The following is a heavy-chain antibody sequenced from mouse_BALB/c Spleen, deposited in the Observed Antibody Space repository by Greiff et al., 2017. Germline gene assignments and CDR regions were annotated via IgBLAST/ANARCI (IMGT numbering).Heavy chain of an antibody. Sequence: EVKLMESGGGLVKPGGSLKLSCAASGFTFSSYAMSWVRQTPEKRLEWVASISSGGSTYYPDSVKGRFTISRDNARNILYLQMSSLRSEDTAMYYCARGYGDVYYFDYWGQGTTLTVSS. D-gene: IGHD1-2*01. CDR3: ARGYGDVYYFDY. V-gene: IGHV5-6-5*01. CDR2: ISSGGST. J-gene: IGHJ2*01. CDR1: GFTFSSYA.